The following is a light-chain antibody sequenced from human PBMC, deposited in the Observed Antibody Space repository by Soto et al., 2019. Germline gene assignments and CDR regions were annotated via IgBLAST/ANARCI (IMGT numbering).Light chain of an antibody. CDR2: GAS. V-gene: IGKV3-20*01. Sequence: EIVLTQSPGTLSLSPGERVTLSCRASQSFSSNFLAWYQQKPGQAPRLLIYGASNRAAGIPDRFSGSGSGTDFTLTISRLEPEDFAVYYCHQYSSSRRTFGQGTKVDI. CDR3: HQYSSSRRT. CDR1: QSFSSNF. J-gene: IGKJ1*01.